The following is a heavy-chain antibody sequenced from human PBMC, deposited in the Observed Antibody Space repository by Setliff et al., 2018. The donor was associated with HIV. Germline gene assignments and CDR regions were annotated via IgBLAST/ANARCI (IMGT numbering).Heavy chain of an antibody. CDR1: GGSISSYY. CDR2: IYRTGST. J-gene: IGHJ2*01. Sequence: PSETLSLTCTVSGGSISSYYWSWIRQPPGKGLEWIGYIYRTGSTKYNPSLKSRVTMSVDTSKNQFSLKLSSVTAADTAIYYCARGTPDHEVWYFDLWGRGTLVTVS. V-gene: IGHV4-59*12. CDR3: ARGTPDHEVWYFDL.